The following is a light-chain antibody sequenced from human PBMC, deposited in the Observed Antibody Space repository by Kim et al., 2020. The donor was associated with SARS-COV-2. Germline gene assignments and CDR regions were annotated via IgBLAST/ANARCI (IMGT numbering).Light chain of an antibody. CDR1: QSVRSGY. J-gene: IGKJ2*01. CDR2: DTS. Sequence: LSPGERATLSCRTSQSVRSGYLAWYQQKPGQPPRLLIYDTSRRAAGIPDRFSASGSGTDFTLTISRLEPGDLAVYYCQQYVASPPTFGQGTKLEIK. V-gene: IGKV3-20*01. CDR3: QQYVASPPT.